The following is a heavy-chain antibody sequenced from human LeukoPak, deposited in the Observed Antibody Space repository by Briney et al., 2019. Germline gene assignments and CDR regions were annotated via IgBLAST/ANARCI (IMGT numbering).Heavy chain of an antibody. V-gene: IGHV4-39*01. J-gene: IGHJ4*02. CDR3: AANSGYDRGEPFDY. Sequence: PETLSLTCTVSGGSISSSSYYWGWIRQPPGKGLEWIGSIYYSGSTYYNPSLKSRVTISVDTSKNQFSLKLSSVTAADTAVYYCAANSGYDRGEPFDYWGQGTLVTVSS. D-gene: IGHD5-12*01. CDR2: IYYSGST. CDR1: GGSISSSSYY.